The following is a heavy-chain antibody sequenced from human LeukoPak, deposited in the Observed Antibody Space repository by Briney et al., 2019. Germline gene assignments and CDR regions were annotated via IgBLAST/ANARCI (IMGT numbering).Heavy chain of an antibody. CDR2: INHSGST. CDR3: AQSLGASTWFGNWFDP. CDR1: GGSLSGLY. J-gene: IGHJ5*02. Sequence: SETLSLTCAVYGGSLSGLYWSWIRQPPGKGLEWIGEINHSGSTNYNPSLKSRVTISADTSKKQFSLKLSSVTAADTAVYYCAQSLGASTWFGNWFDPWGQGTLVTVSS. V-gene: IGHV4-34*01. D-gene: IGHD3-10*01.